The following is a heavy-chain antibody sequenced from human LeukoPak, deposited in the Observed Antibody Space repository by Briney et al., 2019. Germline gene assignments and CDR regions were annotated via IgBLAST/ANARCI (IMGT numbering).Heavy chain of an antibody. CDR2: ISGSGGST. V-gene: IGHV3-23*01. D-gene: IGHD3-3*01. Sequence: GGSLRLSCAASGFTFSSYAMSWVRQAPGKGLEWVSAISGSGGSTYYADSVKGRFTISRDNAKNSLYLQMNSLRAEDTAVYYCARDPRRYDFRSGYPYYFDYWGQGTLVTVSS. J-gene: IGHJ4*02. CDR3: ARDPRRYDFRSGYPYYFDY. CDR1: GFTFSSYA.